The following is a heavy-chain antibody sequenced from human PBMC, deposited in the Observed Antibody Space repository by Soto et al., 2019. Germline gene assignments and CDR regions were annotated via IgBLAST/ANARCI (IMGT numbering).Heavy chain of an antibody. V-gene: IGHV3-64*01. Sequence: EVQLVESGGGLVQPGGSLRLSCAASGFTFSSYAMHWVRQAPGKGLEYVPAISSNGGSTYYANSVKGRFTISRDNSKNTLYLQMGSLRAEDIAVYYCARGPGYYFDYWGQGTLVTVSS. CDR2: ISSNGGST. CDR3: ARGPGYYFDY. CDR1: GFTFSSYA. J-gene: IGHJ4*02.